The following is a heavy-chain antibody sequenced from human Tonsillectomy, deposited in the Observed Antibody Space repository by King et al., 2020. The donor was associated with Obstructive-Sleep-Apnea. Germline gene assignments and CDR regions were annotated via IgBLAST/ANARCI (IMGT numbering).Heavy chain of an antibody. D-gene: IGHD4-17*01. CDR2: MNPNSGNT. V-gene: IGHV1-8*01. CDR3: ARGGVTTDYYYGMDV. Sequence: VQLVQSGAEVKKPGASVKVSCKASGYTFTSYDINWVRQATGQGLEWMGWMNPNSGNTGYAQNLQGRVTMTRHTSISTAYMELSSLRSEDTAVYYCARGGVTTDYYYGMDVWGQGTTVTVSS. CDR1: GYTFTSYD. J-gene: IGHJ6*02.